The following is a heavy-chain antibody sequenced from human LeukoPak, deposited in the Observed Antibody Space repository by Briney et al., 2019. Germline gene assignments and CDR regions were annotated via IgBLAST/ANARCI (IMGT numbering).Heavy chain of an antibody. J-gene: IGHJ4*02. CDR3: ARAPYNWNAGVFAY. Sequence: GSLRLSCAASGFTFNTYSMNWVRQAPGKGLEWVSSISDNSYYIYYSDSVEGRFTISRDNAKNSLYLQMNSLRAEDTAVYYCARAPYNWNAGVFAYWGQGTLVTVSS. D-gene: IGHD1-20*01. CDR1: GFTFNTYS. CDR2: ISDNSYYI. V-gene: IGHV3-21*01.